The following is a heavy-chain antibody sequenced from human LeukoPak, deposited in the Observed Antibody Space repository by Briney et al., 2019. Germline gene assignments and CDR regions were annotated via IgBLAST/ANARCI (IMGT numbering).Heavy chain of an antibody. CDR2: IKQDGSEK. CDR3: ARDRHYYGSGSYYRAFDY. D-gene: IGHD3-10*01. CDR1: GFTFSSYW. Sequence: GGSLRLSCAASGFTFSSYWMTWVRQAPGKGLEWVANIKQDGSEKYYVDSVKGRFTISRDNAKNSLYLQMNSLRAEDTALYHCARDRHYYGSGSYYRAFDYWGQGTLVTVSS. J-gene: IGHJ4*02. V-gene: IGHV3-7*03.